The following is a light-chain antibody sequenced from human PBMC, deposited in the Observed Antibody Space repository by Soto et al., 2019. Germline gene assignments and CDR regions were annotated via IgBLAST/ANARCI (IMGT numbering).Light chain of an antibody. J-gene: IGLJ2*01. Sequence: QSARTQPPSASRSPGQSVIISCTGTSSDIGAYRFVSWYQQHPGKAPKLMIYEVIKRPSGVPDRFSGSKSGNTASLTVSGLQAEDEADYYCSSYAGSDKHVLFGGGTKLTFL. CDR1: SSDIGAYRF. CDR3: SSYAGSDKHVL. V-gene: IGLV2-8*01. CDR2: EVI.